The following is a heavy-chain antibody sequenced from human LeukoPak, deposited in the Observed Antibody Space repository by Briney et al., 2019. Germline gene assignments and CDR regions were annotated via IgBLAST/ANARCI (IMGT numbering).Heavy chain of an antibody. J-gene: IGHJ4*02. V-gene: IGHV3-30*18. CDR1: GFSIGNYG. Sequence: GGSLRLSCGVSGFSIGNYGMHWIRQAPDKGLEWVAMISHDGGAKYYGDSVKGRLTISRDNSDNTLYLQMNSLRAEDTAVYYCAKDYSSSWWFHYWGQGTLVTVSS. CDR3: AKDYSSSWWFHY. D-gene: IGHD6-13*01. CDR2: ISHDGGAK.